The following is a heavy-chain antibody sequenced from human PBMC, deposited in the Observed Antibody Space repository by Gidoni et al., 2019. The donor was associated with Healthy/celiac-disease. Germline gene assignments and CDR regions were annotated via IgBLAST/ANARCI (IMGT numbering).Heavy chain of an antibody. D-gene: IGHD4-17*01. J-gene: IGHJ4*02. V-gene: IGHV3-66*01. CDR1: GFTVSSNY. CDR2: IYSGGST. Sequence: EVQLVESGGGLVKPGGSLSLSCAGSGFTVSSNYMSCVRQAPGKGLEWVSVIYSGGSTYYADSVKGRITISRDNSKNTLYLQMNSLRAEDTAVYYCARDRPRDYGDRFDYWGQGTLVTVSS. CDR3: ARDRPRDYGDRFDY.